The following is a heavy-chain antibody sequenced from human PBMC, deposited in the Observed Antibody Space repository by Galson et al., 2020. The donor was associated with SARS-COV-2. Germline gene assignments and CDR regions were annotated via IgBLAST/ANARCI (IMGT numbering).Heavy chain of an antibody. CDR2: IYHSGST. CDR3: ARDEGYGGNSLDAFDI. J-gene: IGHJ3*02. D-gene: IGHD2-21*02. Sequence: NLSLTCAVSGGSISSGGYSWSWIRQPPGKGLEWIGYIYHSGSTYYNPSLKSRVTISVDRSKNQFSLKLSSVTAADTAVYYCARDEGYGGNSLDAFDIWGQG. V-gene: IGHV4-30-2*01. CDR1: GGSISSGGYS.